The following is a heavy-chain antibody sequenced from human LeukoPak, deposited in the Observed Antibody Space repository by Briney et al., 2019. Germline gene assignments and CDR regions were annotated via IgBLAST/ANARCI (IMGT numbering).Heavy chain of an antibody. CDR3: ARVSLGDYGDYGDAFDI. V-gene: IGHV1-2*02. D-gene: IGHD4-17*01. CDR1: GYTFTSYY. J-gene: IGHJ3*02. CDR2: INPNSGGT. Sequence: GASVKVSCKASGYTFTSYYMHWVRQAPGQGLEWMGWINPNSGGTNYAQKFQGRVTMTRDTSISTAYMELSRLRSDDTAVYYCARVSLGDYGDYGDAFDIWGQGTMVTVSS.